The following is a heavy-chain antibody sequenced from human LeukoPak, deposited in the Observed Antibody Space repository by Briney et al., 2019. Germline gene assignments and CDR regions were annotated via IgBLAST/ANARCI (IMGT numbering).Heavy chain of an antibody. CDR3: ARVYYGGSLDY. CDR1: GFTFSSYT. Sequence: PGGSLRLSCTASGFTFSSYTMNWVRQAPGKGLEWVSLISSSSSDIYYADSVKGRFTISRDNANNSLYLQMSSLRADDTAVCYCARVYYGGSLDYWGQGTLVTVSS. V-gene: IGHV3-21*01. CDR2: ISSSSSDI. J-gene: IGHJ4*02. D-gene: IGHD4-23*01.